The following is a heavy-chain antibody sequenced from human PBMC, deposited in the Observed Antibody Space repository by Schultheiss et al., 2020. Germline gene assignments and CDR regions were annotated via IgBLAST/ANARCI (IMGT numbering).Heavy chain of an antibody. CDR1: GFTFSSYS. CDR3: ARGHRLDDYIWGSYRSREFDY. J-gene: IGHJ4*02. Sequence: ESLKISCAASGFTFSSYSMNWVRQAPGKGLEWVSYISSSGSTIYYADSVKGRFTISRDNAKNSLYLQMNSLRAEDTAVYYCARGHRLDDYIWGSYRSREFDYWGQGTLVTVSS. CDR2: ISSSGSTI. D-gene: IGHD3-16*02. V-gene: IGHV3-48*04.